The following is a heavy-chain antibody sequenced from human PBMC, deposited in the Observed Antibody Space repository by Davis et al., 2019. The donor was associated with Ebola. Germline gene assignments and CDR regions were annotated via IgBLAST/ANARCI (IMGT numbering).Heavy chain of an antibody. CDR1: GFTFSSYG. Sequence: GESLKISCAASGFTFSSYGMHWVRQAPGKGLEWVAVIWYDGSNKYYADSVKGRFTISRDNSKNTLYLQMNSLRAEDTAVYYCARDRGSPGDFDYWGQGTLVTVSS. J-gene: IGHJ4*02. CDR3: ARDRGSPGDFDY. V-gene: IGHV3-33*01. CDR2: IWYDGSNK. D-gene: IGHD3-10*01.